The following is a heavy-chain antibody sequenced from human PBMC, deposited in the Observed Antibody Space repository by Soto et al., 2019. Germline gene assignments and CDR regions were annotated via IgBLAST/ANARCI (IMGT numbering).Heavy chain of an antibody. V-gene: IGHV5-51*01. D-gene: IGHD6-19*01. Sequence: EVQLVQSGAEVKKPGESLRISCKGSGYSFPACWIGWVRQMSGRGLEWMGIVYPGDSETRYSPSFQGQVTISVDKSISTAYLQWSSLKASDTAMYYCARLSTGYSSSWFDPWGQGTLVTVSS. CDR3: ARLSTGYSSSWFDP. CDR2: VYPGDSET. J-gene: IGHJ5*02. CDR1: GYSFPACW.